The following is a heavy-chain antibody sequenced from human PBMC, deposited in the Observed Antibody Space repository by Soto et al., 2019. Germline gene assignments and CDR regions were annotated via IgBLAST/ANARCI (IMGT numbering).Heavy chain of an antibody. CDR2: IAYDGSNK. D-gene: IGHD2-2*01. J-gene: IGHJ6*02. CDR1: GFTFSSYG. CDR3: AKDDIVVLPAANPYYYGMDV. V-gene: IGHV3-30*18. Sequence: QVQLVESGGGVVQPGRSLRLSCAASGFTFSSYGMHWFRKAPGKGLEWVAVIAYDGSNKYYADSVKGRFTISRDNSKNTLYLQMNSLRAEDTAVYYCAKDDIVVLPAANPYYYGMDVWGQGTTVTVSS.